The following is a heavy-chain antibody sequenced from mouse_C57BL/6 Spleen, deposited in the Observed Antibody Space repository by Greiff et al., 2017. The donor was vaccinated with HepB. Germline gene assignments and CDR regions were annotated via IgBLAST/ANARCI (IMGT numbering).Heavy chain of an antibody. CDR1: GYTFTSYW. D-gene: IGHD2-5*01. CDR3: ARHGYSNPFFDY. Sequence: QVQLQQPGAELVRPGSSVKLSCKASGYTFTSYWMDWVKQRPGQGLEWIGNIYPSDSETHYNQKFKDKATLTVDKSSSTAYMQLSSLTSEDSAVYYCARHGYSNPFFDYWGQGTTLTVSS. V-gene: IGHV1-61*01. J-gene: IGHJ2*01. CDR2: IYPSDSET.